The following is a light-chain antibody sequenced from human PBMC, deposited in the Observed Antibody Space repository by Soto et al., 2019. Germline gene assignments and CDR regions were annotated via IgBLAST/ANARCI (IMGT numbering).Light chain of an antibody. J-gene: IGKJ4*01. CDR3: QQFSSYPLT. CDR2: DAS. V-gene: IGKV3-20*01. CDR1: QTVRNNY. Sequence: VMLSQSPSTLSLTPGERATLSCRASQTVRNNYLARYQQKPGQAPRLLIYDASSRATGIPDRFSGGGSGTDFTLTISRLEPEDFAVYYCQQFSSYPLTFGGGTK.